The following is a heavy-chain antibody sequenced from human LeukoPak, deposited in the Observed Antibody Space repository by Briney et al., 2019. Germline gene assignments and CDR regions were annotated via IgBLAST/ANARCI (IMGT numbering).Heavy chain of an antibody. Sequence: PGGSLRLSCAASGFTFSNAWMSWVRQVPGRGLEWVGRIKRKGDDGTTDYAAPVKGRLSVSRDDSKNMLYLQMNSLKSEDTAVYYCTAGTGRSDFDYWGQGTLVTVSS. CDR2: IKRKGDDGTT. J-gene: IGHJ4*02. V-gene: IGHV3-15*01. CDR1: GFTFSNAW. D-gene: IGHD3/OR15-3a*01. CDR3: TAGTGRSDFDY.